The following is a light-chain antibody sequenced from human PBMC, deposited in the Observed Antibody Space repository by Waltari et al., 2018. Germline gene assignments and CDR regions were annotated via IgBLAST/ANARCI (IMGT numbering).Light chain of an antibody. Sequence: SYELTQPPSVSVSPGQTARITCSGDALPKQYAYWYQQKPGQAPVLVIYKDSEMPSGIPERFSGSSSGTTVTLTISGVQAEDEADYYCQSADSSGTPRVVFGGGTKLTVL. J-gene: IGLJ2*01. V-gene: IGLV3-25*03. CDR2: KDS. CDR1: ALPKQY. CDR3: QSADSSGTPRVV.